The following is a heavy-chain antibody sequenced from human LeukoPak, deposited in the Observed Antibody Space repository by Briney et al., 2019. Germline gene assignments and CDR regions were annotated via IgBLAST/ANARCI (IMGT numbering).Heavy chain of an antibody. V-gene: IGHV3-53*01. CDR1: GFTVSSNY. CDR2: IYSGGST. CDR3: AKVLSGWLFDY. Sequence: GGFLRLSCAASGFTVSSNYMSWVRQAPGKGLEWVSVIYSGGSTYYADSVKGRFTISRDNSKNTLYLQMNSLRAEDTAVYYCAKVLSGWLFDYWGQGTLVTVSS. D-gene: IGHD6-19*01. J-gene: IGHJ4*02.